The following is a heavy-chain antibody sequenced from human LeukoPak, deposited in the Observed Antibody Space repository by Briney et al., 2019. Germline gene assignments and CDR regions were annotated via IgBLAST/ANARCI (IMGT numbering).Heavy chain of an antibody. V-gene: IGHV3-23*01. Sequence: GGSLRLSCAASGFTFRNHAMNWVRQAPGKGLEWVSVISGSGETTYYADSVKGRFTISRDNSKNTLYLHMNSLRAEDTAVYYCARDWEGLELLLLRLDYWGQGTLVTVSS. D-gene: IGHD1-26*01. CDR1: GFTFRNHA. CDR2: ISGSGETT. CDR3: ARDWEGLELLLLRLDY. J-gene: IGHJ4*02.